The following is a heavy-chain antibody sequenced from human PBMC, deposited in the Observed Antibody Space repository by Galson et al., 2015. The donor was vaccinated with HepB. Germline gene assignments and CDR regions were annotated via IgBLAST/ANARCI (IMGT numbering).Heavy chain of an antibody. CDR3: ARHSYLGGY. CDR2: IYYSGST. Sequence: ETLSLTCTVPGGSISSYYWSRIRQPPGKGLEWIGYIYYSGSTNYNPSLKSRVTISVDTSKNQFSLKLSSVTAADTAVYYCARHSYLGGYWGQGTLVTVSS. D-gene: IGHD3-16*01. V-gene: IGHV4-59*08. J-gene: IGHJ4*02. CDR1: GGSISSYY.